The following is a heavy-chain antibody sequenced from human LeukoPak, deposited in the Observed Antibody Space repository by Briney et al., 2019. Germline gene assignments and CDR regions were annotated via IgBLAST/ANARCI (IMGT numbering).Heavy chain of an antibody. D-gene: IGHD6-13*01. CDR1: GYTFTTYW. V-gene: IGHV5-51*01. J-gene: IGHJ4*02. CDR2: IYPGDSDP. Sequence: GESLKISCKGFGYTFTTYWIGWVRQRPGKGLEWIGIIYPGDSDPRCSPSFQGHVTISADTSISTAYLQWSRLKASDSAMYYCVRHGLGSSWFGFDYWGQGTMVTVSS. CDR3: VRHGLGSSWFGFDY.